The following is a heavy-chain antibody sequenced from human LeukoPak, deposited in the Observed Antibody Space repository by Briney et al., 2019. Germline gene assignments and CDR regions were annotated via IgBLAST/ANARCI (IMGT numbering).Heavy chain of an antibody. V-gene: IGHV3-9*01. CDR2: ISWNSGKI. J-gene: IGHJ4*02. D-gene: IGHD1-26*01. CDR3: AKEGRELRTDEPYLDY. Sequence: GRSLRLSCVVSGFTFDDYAMHCFRQAPGKGLEWVSGISWNSGKIAYADSVKGRFTISRDNVKNSLYLQMNSLRPEDTAFYFCAKEGRELRTDEPYLDYWGQGTLVSVSS. CDR1: GFTFDDYA.